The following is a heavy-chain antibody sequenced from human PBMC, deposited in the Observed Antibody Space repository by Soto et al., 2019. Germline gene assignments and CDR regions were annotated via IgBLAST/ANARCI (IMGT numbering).Heavy chain of an antibody. CDR1: GFTFSSYS. V-gene: IGHV3-21*01. Sequence: PGGSLRLSCAASGFTFSSYSMNWVRQAPGKGLEWVSSISSSSSYIYYADSVKGRFTISRDNAKNSLYLQMNSLRAEDTAVYYCARDISSSWRQGYYYYGMDVWGQGTTVTVSS. J-gene: IGHJ6*02. D-gene: IGHD6-13*01. CDR2: ISSSSSYI. CDR3: ARDISSSWRQGYYYYGMDV.